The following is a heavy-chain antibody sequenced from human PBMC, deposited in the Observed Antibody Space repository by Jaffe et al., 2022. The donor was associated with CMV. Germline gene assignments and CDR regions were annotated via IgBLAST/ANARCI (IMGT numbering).Heavy chain of an antibody. CDR1: GFTFSSYG. CDR2: IWYDGSNK. CDR3: ARRSTPYYYDSSGYEGYYYMDV. V-gene: IGHV3-33*08. J-gene: IGHJ6*03. Sequence: QVQLVESGGGVVQPGRSLRLSCAASGFTFSSYGMHWVRQAPGKGLEWVAVIWYDGSNKYYADSVKGRFTISRDNSKNTLYLQMNSLRAEDTAVYYCARRSTPYYYDSSGYEGYYYMDVWGKGTTVTVSS. D-gene: IGHD3-22*01.